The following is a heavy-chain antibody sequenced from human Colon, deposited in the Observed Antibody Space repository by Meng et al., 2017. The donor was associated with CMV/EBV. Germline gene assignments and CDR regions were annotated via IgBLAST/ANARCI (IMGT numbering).Heavy chain of an antibody. CDR2: IYRSGTST. J-gene: IGHJ4*02. D-gene: IGHD5-12*01. V-gene: IGHV3-23*03. Sequence: GESLKISCAASGFAFNTFAVSWVRQAPGKGLEWVSIIYRSGTSTYYADSVKGRFTISRDDSKNFLYLQMNSLRADDTAVYYCAKGTGWSGFFPIDFWGQGSRVTVSS. CDR1: GFAFNTFA. CDR3: AKGTGWSGFFPIDF.